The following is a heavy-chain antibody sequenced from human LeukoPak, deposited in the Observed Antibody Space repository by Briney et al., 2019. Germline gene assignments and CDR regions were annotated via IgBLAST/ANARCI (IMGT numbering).Heavy chain of an antibody. V-gene: IGHV4-39*01. J-gene: IGHJ4*02. CDR1: GGSVSSSSYY. CDR3: ARRNIVLMVLQN. D-gene: IGHD2-8*01. Sequence: SETLSLTCTVSGGSVSSSSYYWGWIRQPPGKRLEWIGSIYYSGSTYYNPSLKSRVTISVDTSKNQFSLKLSSVTAADTAVYYCARRNIVLMVLQNWGQGTLVTVSS. CDR2: IYYSGST.